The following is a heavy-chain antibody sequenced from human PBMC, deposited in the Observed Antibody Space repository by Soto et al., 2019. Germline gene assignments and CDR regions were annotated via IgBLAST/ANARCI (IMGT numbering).Heavy chain of an antibody. CDR1: GFTFSTYA. CDR3: AKPGYLEQLLVRGYFDY. V-gene: IGHV3-23*01. J-gene: IGHJ4*02. D-gene: IGHD6-19*01. CDR2: ISDRGGST. Sequence: VQLLDSGGGLVQPGGSLRLSCAASGFTFSTYAMSWVRQAPGKGLEWVSAISDRGGSTYYADSVKGRLTISRDNSKNTLYLQINILRAEDTAVYYCAKPGYLEQLLVRGYFDYWGQGTLVTLSS.